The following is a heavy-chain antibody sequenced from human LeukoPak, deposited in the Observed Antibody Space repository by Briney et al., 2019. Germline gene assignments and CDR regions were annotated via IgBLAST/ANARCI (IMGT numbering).Heavy chain of an antibody. CDR1: GSPLSSSTNY. CDR2: VYFSGSA. J-gene: IGHJ5*02. CDR3: ARHGVAAAGTWNWFDP. D-gene: IGHD6-13*01. Sequence: SETLSLTFTVSGSPLSSSTNYWGWIRQPPGKGPEWIGSVYFSGSAYYNPSLKSRVTISIDTSKNQFFLKMSSVTAADTAVYYCARHGVAAAGTWNWFDPWGQGTLVTVSS. V-gene: IGHV4-39*01.